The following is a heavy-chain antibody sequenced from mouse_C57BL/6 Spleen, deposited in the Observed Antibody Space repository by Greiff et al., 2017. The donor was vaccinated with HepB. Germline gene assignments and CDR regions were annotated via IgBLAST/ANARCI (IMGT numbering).Heavy chain of an antibody. CDR3: ARILDYDVAMDY. V-gene: IGHV2-2*01. J-gene: IGHJ4*01. D-gene: IGHD2-4*01. CDR2: IWSGGST. CDR1: GFSLTSYG. Sequence: VKVIESGPGLVQPSQSLSITCTVSGFSLTSYGVHWVRQSPGKGLEWLGVIWSGGSTDYNAAFISRLSISKDNSKSQVFFKMNSLQADDTAIYYCARILDYDVAMDYWGQGTSVTVSS.